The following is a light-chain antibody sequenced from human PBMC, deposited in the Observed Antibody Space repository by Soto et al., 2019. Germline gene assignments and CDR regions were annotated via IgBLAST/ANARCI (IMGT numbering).Light chain of an antibody. CDR1: QSVTSN. CDR3: QQYKKLPRT. CDR2: GAS. J-gene: IGKJ1*01. V-gene: IGKV3-15*01. Sequence: EIVLTQSPATLSVSPGERATLSCRASQSVTSNLAWYQQKPGQSPRFHMYGASTRATRIPDRFSGSGSGTEFTLTSSSLQSEDFEVYYCQQYKKLPRTCGQGTKVEVK.